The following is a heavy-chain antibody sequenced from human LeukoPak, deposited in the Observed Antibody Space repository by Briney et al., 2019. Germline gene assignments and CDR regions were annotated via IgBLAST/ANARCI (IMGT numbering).Heavy chain of an antibody. CDR2: IIPIFGTA. CDR1: GGTFSSYA. Sequence: SVKVSCKASGGTFSSYAISWVRQAPGQGLEWMGGIIPIFGTANYAQKFQGRVTITADESTSTAYMELSSLRSEDTAVYYCAKDRDYDSSGDPAFDYWGQGTLVTVSS. CDR3: AKDRDYDSSGDPAFDY. D-gene: IGHD3-22*01. V-gene: IGHV1-69*13. J-gene: IGHJ4*02.